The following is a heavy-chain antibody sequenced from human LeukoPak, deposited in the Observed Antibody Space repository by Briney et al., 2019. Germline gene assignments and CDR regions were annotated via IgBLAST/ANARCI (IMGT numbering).Heavy chain of an antibody. CDR2: IYYSGST. CDR1: GGSISSSSYY. CDR3: ARHGGSGSYYPFDY. J-gene: IGHJ4*02. Sequence: SETLSLTCTVSGGSISSSSYYWGWHRQPPGKGLEWIGSIYYSGSTYYNPSLKSRITISVDTSKNQFSLKLSSVTAADTAVYYCARHGGSGSYYPFDYWGQGTLVTVSS. V-gene: IGHV4-39*01. D-gene: IGHD3-10*01.